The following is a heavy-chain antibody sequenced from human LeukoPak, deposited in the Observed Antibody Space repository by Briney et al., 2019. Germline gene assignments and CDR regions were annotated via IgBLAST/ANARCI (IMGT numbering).Heavy chain of an antibody. CDR2: IIPIFGTA. CDR1: GYTFTGYY. D-gene: IGHD1-26*01. CDR3: ARDRQVDPPVAFDI. Sequence: SVKVSCKASGYTFTGYYMHWVRQAPGQGLEWMGGIIPIFGTANYAQKFQGRVTITADKPTSTAYMELSSLRSEDTAVYYCARDRQVDPPVAFDIWGQGTMVTVSS. J-gene: IGHJ3*02. V-gene: IGHV1-69*06.